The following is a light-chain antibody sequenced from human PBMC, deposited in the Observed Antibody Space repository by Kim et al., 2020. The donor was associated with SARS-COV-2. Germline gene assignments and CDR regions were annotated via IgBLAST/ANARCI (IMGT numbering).Light chain of an antibody. V-gene: IGLV2-14*03. J-gene: IGLJ2*01. CDR2: DVT. CDR1: STDVSGYKS. CDR3: SSYISSSVV. Sequence: PGQSITISCTGTSTDVSGYKSVSWYQQHPGKAPKLIIYDVTNRPSGVSDRFSGSKSGNTASLTISGLQAEDEADYYCSSYISSSVVFGGGTKLTVL.